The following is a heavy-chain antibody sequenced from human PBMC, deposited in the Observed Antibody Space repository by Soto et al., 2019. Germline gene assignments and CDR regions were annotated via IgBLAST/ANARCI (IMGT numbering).Heavy chain of an antibody. D-gene: IGHD3-10*01. J-gene: IGHJ6*02. V-gene: IGHV3-23*01. CDR3: AKDQEQYYGSGIYTFFYFGMDV. Sequence: EVQLLESGGGLVQPGGSLRLSCATSGFTFSTYAMTWVRQAPGKGLEWVSTISGSGGSTYYADSVKGRFTISRDNSKNTLYLEVNSLRADETAIYYCAKDQEQYYGSGIYTFFYFGMDVWGQGTTVTVSS. CDR2: ISGSGGST. CDR1: GFTFSTYA.